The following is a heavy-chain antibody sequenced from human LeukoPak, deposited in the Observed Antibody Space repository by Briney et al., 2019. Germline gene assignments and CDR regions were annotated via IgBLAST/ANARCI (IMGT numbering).Heavy chain of an antibody. Sequence: SETLSLICNVSRGSVTSYFWNWIRQPAGKGLEWIGRVHASGSTNYSPSLKSRLTIFLDKSKNSFSLKLTSVTAADTAVYYCARDVDSESGLFGVWGRGIPVLVSS. D-gene: IGHD3-16*01. CDR1: RGSVTSYF. J-gene: IGHJ2*01. CDR2: VHASGST. CDR3: ARDVDSESGLFGV. V-gene: IGHV4-4*07.